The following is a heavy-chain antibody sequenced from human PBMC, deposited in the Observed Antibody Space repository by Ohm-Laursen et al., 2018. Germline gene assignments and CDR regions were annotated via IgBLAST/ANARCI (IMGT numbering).Heavy chain of an antibody. CDR2: IGTAGDT. CDR3: ARDSCSGGSCSYGMDV. Sequence: SLRLSCSASGFTFSSYDMHWVRHATGKGLEWVSAIGTAGDTYYPGSVKGRFTISRENAKNSLYLQMNSLRAGDTAVYYCARDSCSGGSCSYGMDVWGQGTTVTVSS. V-gene: IGHV3-13*01. J-gene: IGHJ6*02. D-gene: IGHD2-15*01. CDR1: GFTFSSYD.